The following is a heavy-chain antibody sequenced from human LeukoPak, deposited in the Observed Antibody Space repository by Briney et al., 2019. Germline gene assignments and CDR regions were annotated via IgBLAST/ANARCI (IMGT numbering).Heavy chain of an antibody. CDR3: AKRWFREIHACDI. V-gene: IGHV3-23*01. J-gene: IGHJ3*02. CDR2: ISSNGDTT. Sequence: GGSLRLSFAASGFTFRSYAMNWVRQAPGKGLEWVSTISSNGDTTYYADSVKGRFTISRDNSKNTLYLQMNSLRAEDTAVYYCAKRWFREIHACDIWGGETLVSVSS. CDR1: GFTFRSYA. D-gene: IGHD3-10*01.